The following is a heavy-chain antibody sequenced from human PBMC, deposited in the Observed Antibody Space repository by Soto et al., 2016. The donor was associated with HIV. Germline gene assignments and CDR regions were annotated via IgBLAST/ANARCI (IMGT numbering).Heavy chain of an antibody. V-gene: IGHV3-15*01. Sequence: EVQLVESGGGLVKPGGSLRLSCAASGFTFSNAWMSWVRQAPGKGLEWVGRIKSETDGGTTDYAAPVKGRFTISRDDSKNTLYLQMNSLKTEDTAVYYCTTETVDIVATTGGDIVGAGGQGTLVTVSS. CDR3: TTETVDIVATTGGDIVGA. CDR2: IKSETDGGTT. CDR1: GFTFSNAW. D-gene: IGHD5-12*01. J-gene: IGHJ4*02.